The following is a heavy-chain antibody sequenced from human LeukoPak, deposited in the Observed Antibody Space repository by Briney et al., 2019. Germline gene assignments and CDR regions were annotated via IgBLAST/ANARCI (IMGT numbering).Heavy chain of an antibody. J-gene: IGHJ4*02. Sequence: GGSLRLSCAPSGFTFSRHGMHRVRQAPGKGLEWVAIISNDGSRKYYAHSVEGRFTISRDNSKNTLYLQMDSQRAEDTAVYYCARDRAWNYFDYWGQGTLVTVSS. CDR1: GFTFSRHG. CDR3: ARDRAWNYFDY. CDR2: ISNDGSRK. V-gene: IGHV3-30*03. D-gene: IGHD3-3*01.